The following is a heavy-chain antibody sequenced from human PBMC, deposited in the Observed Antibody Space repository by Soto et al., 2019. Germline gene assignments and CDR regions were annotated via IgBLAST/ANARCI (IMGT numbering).Heavy chain of an antibody. CDR3: ARDLRGYSYGYDAFDI. J-gene: IGHJ3*02. CDR1: GGSISNFY. CDR2: ISYSGTT. V-gene: IGHV4-59*01. Sequence: SETLSLTCIVSGGSISNFYWSWIRQPPGKRLEWMGYISYSGTTNYNPSLKSRITISVDTSKNQFSLKLNSFTAADAAVYYCARDLRGYSYGYDAFDIWGQGTMVTVS. D-gene: IGHD5-18*01.